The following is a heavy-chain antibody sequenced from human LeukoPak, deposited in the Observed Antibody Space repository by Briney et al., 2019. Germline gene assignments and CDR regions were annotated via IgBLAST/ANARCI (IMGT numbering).Heavy chain of an antibody. J-gene: IGHJ4*02. D-gene: IGHD3-22*01. V-gene: IGHV4-34*01. Sequence: SETLSLSCAVYGGSFSGYYWSWIRQPPGKGLEWIGEINHSGSTNYNPSLKSRVTISVDTSKNRFSLKLSSVTAADTAVYYCASGQVYYDSSGYPPYFDYWGQGTLVTVSS. CDR2: INHSGST. CDR1: GGSFSGYY. CDR3: ASGQVYYDSSGYPPYFDY.